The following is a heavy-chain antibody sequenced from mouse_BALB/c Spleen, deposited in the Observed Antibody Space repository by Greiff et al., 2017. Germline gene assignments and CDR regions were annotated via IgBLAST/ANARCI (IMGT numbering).Heavy chain of an antibody. CDR3: APTVEGAWFAY. CDR2: IDPANGNT. CDR1: GFNIKDTY. V-gene: IGHV14-3*02. Sequence: VQLQQSGAELVKPGASVKLSCTASGFNIKDTYMHWVKQRPEQGLEWIGRIDPANGNTKYDPKFQGKATITADTSSNTAYLQLSSLTSEDTAVYYCAPTVEGAWFAYWGQGTLVTVSA. J-gene: IGHJ3*01. D-gene: IGHD1-1*01.